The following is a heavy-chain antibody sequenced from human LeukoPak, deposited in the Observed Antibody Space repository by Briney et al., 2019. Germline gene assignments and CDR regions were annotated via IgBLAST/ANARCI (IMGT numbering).Heavy chain of an antibody. CDR3: AKVRGCSNGVCYKGGMDV. V-gene: IGHV3-30*18. CDR2: ISFDGSKK. CDR1: GFTFSGFG. Sequence: GGSLRLSCAASGFTFSGFGIHWVRQAPGKGLEWVAVISFDGSKKYYADSVKGRFIISRDNSKNTLDLQMNSLRAEDTAVYYCAKVRGCSNGVCYKGGMDVWGQGSTVTVSS. D-gene: IGHD2-8*01. J-gene: IGHJ6*02.